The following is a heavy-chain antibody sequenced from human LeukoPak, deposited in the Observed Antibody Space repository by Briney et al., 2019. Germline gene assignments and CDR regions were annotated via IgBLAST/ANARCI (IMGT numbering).Heavy chain of an antibody. D-gene: IGHD6-19*01. V-gene: IGHV3-33*01. CDR1: EFTFSAYG. CDR3: ARVGYSSGFFEF. CDR2: IWYDGSNE. J-gene: IGHJ4*02. Sequence: GRSLRLSRAGFEFTFSAYGMHWVRRAPGKGLEWLTSIWYDGSNEYYADSVKGRFTISRDNSRNTLYLHMNSLRAEDTAVYYCARVGYSSGFFEFWGQGTLVTVSS.